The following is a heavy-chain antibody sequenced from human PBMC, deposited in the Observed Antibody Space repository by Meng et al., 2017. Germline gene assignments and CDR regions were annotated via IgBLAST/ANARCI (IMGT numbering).Heavy chain of an antibody. D-gene: IGHD4-17*01. Sequence: ASVKVSCKASGYTFTDYYMHWVRQAPGQGLEWMGIINPSGGSTSYAQKFQGRVTMTRDTSTSTVYMELSSLRSEDTAVYYCARELTTVTDHYGNDAFDIWGQGTMVTVSS. CDR2: INPSGGST. CDR1: GYTFTDYY. CDR3: ARELTTVTDHYGNDAFDI. V-gene: IGHV1-46*01. J-gene: IGHJ3*02.